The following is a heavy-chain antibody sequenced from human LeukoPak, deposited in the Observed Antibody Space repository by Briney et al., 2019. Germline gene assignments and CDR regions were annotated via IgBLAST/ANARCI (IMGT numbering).Heavy chain of an antibody. CDR3: ARQTHDYGDYYFDY. V-gene: IGHV4-59*08. CDR2: IYYSGST. Sequence: SETLSLTCTVSGGSISSYYWSWIRLPPGKGLEWIGYIYYSGSTNYNPSLKSRVTISVDTSKNQFSLKLSSVTAADTAVYYCARQTHDYGDYYFDYWGQGTLVTVSS. CDR1: GGSISSYY. J-gene: IGHJ4*02. D-gene: IGHD4-17*01.